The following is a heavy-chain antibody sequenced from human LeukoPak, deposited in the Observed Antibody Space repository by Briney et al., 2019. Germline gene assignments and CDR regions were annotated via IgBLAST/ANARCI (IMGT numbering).Heavy chain of an antibody. CDR2: ISYDGSNK. CDR1: GFTFSSYA. Sequence: HPGGSLRLSCAASGFTFSSYAMHWVRQAPGKGLEWVAVISYDGSNKYYADSVKGRFTISRDNSKNTLYLQMNSLRAEDTAVYYCARERLPDYYYYGMDVWGKGTTVTVSS. CDR3: ARERLPDYYYYGMDV. D-gene: IGHD6-25*01. V-gene: IGHV3-30*04. J-gene: IGHJ6*04.